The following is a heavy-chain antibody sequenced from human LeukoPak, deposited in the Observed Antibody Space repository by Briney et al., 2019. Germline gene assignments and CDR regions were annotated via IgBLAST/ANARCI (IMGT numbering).Heavy chain of an antibody. CDR1: GGSISSGGYS. CDR2: IYYSGST. V-gene: IGHV4-61*08. CDR3: ARGGAKTYYYYYMTS. D-gene: IGHD1-26*01. Sequence: PSETLSLTCAVSGGSISSGGYSWSWIRQPPGKGLEWIGYIYYSGSTNYNPSLKSRVTISVNTSKNQFSLKLSSVTAADTAVYYCARGGAKTYYYYYMTSGAKGPRSPSP. J-gene: IGHJ6*03.